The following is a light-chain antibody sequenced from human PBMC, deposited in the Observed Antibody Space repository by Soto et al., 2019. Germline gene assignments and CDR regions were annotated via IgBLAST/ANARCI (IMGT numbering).Light chain of an antibody. CDR3: QQYGSSPPYP. Sequence: EIVLTQSPGTLSLSPGERATLSCRASQSVSSSYLAWYQQKPGQAPRLHIYGASSRATGIPDRFSGSGYGTHFTHNINRLEPEDFAVYYCQQYGSSPPYPFGPRPKVHIK. V-gene: IGKV3-20*01. J-gene: IGKJ3*01. CDR1: QSVSSSY. CDR2: GAS.